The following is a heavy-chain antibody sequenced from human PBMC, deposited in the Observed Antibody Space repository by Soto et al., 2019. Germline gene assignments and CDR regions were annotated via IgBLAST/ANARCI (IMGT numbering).Heavy chain of an antibody. D-gene: IGHD2-21*02. V-gene: IGHV3-53*04. Sequence: EVQLVESGGGLVQPGGSLRLSCAASGFTVSSNYMSWVRQAPGKGLEWVSVIYSGGSTYYADSVKGRFTISRHNSKNTLSLQMNSLRAEDTAVYYCARGRDCGGDCPNCFDPWGQGTLVTVSS. J-gene: IGHJ5*02. CDR3: ARGRDCGGDCPNCFDP. CDR2: IYSGGST. CDR1: GFTVSSNY.